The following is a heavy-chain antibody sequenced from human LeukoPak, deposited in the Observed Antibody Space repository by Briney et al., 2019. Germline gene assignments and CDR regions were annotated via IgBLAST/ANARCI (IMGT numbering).Heavy chain of an antibody. CDR2: MYYSGIT. D-gene: IGHD3-16*01. CDR1: GASISGSD. Sequence: PSETLSLTCAVSGASISGSDWSWIRQPPGKGLEWIGYMYYSGITNSSPSLKSRVTISLDTSKNQFSLRLRSVTAADTAVYYCARHPDSVAGFDSWGQGALVSVSS. V-gene: IGHV4-59*08. J-gene: IGHJ4*02. CDR3: ARHPDSVAGFDS.